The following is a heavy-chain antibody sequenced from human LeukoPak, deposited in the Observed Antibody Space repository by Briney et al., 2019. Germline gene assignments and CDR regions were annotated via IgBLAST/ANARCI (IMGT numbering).Heavy chain of an antibody. CDR3: ASLDTAKQPLANH. J-gene: IGHJ5*02. CDR2: IREERGQE. Sequence: GGSLRLSCVASGLTVSNHWMSWVRQAPGKGLEWVANIREERGQEYYVDSVKGRFTISKNSAKNSLYLQMNTLRVEDMAMYYCASLDTAKQPLANHWGQGTLVTVSS. V-gene: IGHV3-7*03. CDR1: GLTVSNHW. D-gene: IGHD5-18*01.